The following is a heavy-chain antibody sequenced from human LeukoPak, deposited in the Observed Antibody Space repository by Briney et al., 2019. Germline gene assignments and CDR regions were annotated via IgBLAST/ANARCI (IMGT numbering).Heavy chain of an antibody. CDR2: ISSSSSTI. J-gene: IGHJ3*02. D-gene: IGHD2-2*01. CDR3: ARDLGPVPQGPWGAFDI. CDR1: GFTFSSYS. V-gene: IGHV3-48*04. Sequence: GTSLRLSCAASGFTFSSYSMNWVRQAPGKGLEWVSYISSSSSTIYYADSVKGRFTISRDNAKNSLYLQMNSLRAEDTAVYYCARDLGPVPQGPWGAFDIWGQGTMVTVSS.